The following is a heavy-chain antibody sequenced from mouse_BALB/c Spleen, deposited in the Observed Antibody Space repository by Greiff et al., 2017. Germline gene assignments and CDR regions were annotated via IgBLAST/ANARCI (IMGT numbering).Heavy chain of an antibody. CDR3: ARAVVDY. CDR1: GYTFTSYW. V-gene: IGHV1-7*01. Sequence: VQLQQSGAELAKPGASVKMSCKASGYTFTSYWMHWVKQRPGQGLEWIGYINPSTGYTEYNQKFKDKATLTADKSSSTAYMQLSSLTSEDSAVYYCARAVVDYWGQGTTLTVSS. D-gene: IGHD1-1*01. CDR2: INPSTGYT. J-gene: IGHJ2*01.